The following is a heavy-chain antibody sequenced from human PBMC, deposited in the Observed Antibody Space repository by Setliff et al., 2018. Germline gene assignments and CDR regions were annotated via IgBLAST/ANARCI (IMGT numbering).Heavy chain of an antibody. D-gene: IGHD3-10*01. CDR1: GGSFSSYY. Sequence: KPSETLSLTCTVSGGSFSSYYWSWIRQPPGKGLEWLGYFYSSETTKYNPSLKSRIAISADTSRDRFSLRLTSVTAADTAIYYCARDRRDYIGAGSSEIDYYYYYYMDVWGKGTTVTVSS. V-gene: IGHV4-4*08. CDR3: ARDRRDYIGAGSSEIDYYYYYYMDV. J-gene: IGHJ6*03. CDR2: FYSSETT.